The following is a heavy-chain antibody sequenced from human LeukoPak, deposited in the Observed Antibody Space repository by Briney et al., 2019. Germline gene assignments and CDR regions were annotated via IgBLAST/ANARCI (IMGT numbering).Heavy chain of an antibody. V-gene: IGHV3-23*01. J-gene: IGHJ4*02. Sequence: PGGSLRLSPARSQFNLSSYAMSWVPQAPGGGLEWVSLFSATGRSTYYGDSVKGRFTISRDNSNNALYLQMSSLRADDTAVYYCARDYTNYLGLGYWGQGTLVTVSS. CDR1: QFNLSSYA. D-gene: IGHD4/OR15-4a*01. CDR2: FSATGRST. CDR3: ARDYTNYLGLGY.